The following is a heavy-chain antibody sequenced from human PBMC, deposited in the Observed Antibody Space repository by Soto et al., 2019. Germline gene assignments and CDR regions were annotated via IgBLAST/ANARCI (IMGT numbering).Heavy chain of an antibody. J-gene: IGHJ4*02. CDR3: ARSSGWELNYFDY. CDR2: IYYSGST. D-gene: IGHD1-26*01. V-gene: IGHV4-59*01. CDR1: GGSISSYY. Sequence: SETLSLTCTVSGGSISSYYWSWIRQPPGKGLEWIGYIYYSGSTNYNPSLKSRVTISVDTSKNQFSLKLSSGTAADTAVYYWARSSGWELNYFDYWGQGTLVTVSS.